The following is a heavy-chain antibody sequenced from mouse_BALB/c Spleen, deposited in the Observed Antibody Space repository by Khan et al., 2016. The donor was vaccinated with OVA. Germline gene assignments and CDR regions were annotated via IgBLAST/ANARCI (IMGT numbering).Heavy chain of an antibody. D-gene: IGHD2-10*01. Sequence: VQLQESGPGLVAPSQSLSITCTISGFSLTNYGVHWVRQPPGKGLEWLVVIWSDGSTTYNSALKSRLTISKDNSKSQVFLKMNRLQTDDTARYFCTRQPYYHYNVMNYWGQGTPVTVPP. CDR1: GFSLTNYG. J-gene: IGHJ4*01. CDR2: IWSDGST. V-gene: IGHV2-6-1*01. CDR3: TRQPYYHYNVMNY.